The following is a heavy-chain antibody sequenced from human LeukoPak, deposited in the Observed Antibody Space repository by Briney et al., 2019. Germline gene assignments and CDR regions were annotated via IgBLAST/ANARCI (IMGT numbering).Heavy chain of an antibody. CDR1: GYTLTDLS. D-gene: IGHD3-22*01. V-gene: IGHV1-24*01. CDR3: TTNTDYYDRRFSF. CDR2: FDPEDGDT. Sequence: GASVKVSCKVSGYTLTDLSMHWVRQAPGKGLEWMGGFDPEDGDTIYAQKFQGRVTMTEDTSTDTAYMELSRLRSEDTAVYYCTTNTDYYDRRFSFWGQGTLVTVS. J-gene: IGHJ4*02.